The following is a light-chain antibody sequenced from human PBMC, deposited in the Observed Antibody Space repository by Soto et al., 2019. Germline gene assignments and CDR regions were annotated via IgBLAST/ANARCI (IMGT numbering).Light chain of an antibody. V-gene: IGKV3-15*01. CDR1: QSVRTN. CDR3: QQYNNWPPWT. CDR2: GAS. J-gene: IGKJ1*01. Sequence: EIVMTQSPATLSVSPGERATLSCGASQSVRTNLAWYQQKPGQAPRLLIYGASTRATGIPARFSGSGSGTEFTLTISSLQSEDFAVYYCQQYNNWPPWTFGQGTKVEIK.